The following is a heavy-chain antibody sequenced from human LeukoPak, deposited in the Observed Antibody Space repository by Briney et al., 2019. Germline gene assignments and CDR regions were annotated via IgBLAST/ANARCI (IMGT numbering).Heavy chain of an antibody. CDR3: ARGVRGPLLDFDY. CDR2: IYYSGST. J-gene: IGHJ4*02. Sequence: SETLSLTCTVSGGSISSYYWSWIRQPPGKGLEWIGYIYYSGSTNYNPSLKSRVTISVDTSKNQFSLKLSSVTAADTAVYYCARGVRGPLLDFDYWGQGTLVTVFS. D-gene: IGHD3-10*01. V-gene: IGHV4-59*01. CDR1: GGSISSYY.